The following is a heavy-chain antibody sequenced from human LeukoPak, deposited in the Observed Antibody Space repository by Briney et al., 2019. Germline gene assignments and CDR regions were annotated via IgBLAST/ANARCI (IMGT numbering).Heavy chain of an antibody. D-gene: IGHD3-22*01. CDR3: ARYAAYDGYDY. J-gene: IGHJ4*02. CDR2: ISAYNGNT. Sequence: GASVKVSCKASGYTFTSYGISWVRQAPGRGLEWMGWISAYNGNTNYAQKLQGRVTMTTDTSTSTAYMELRSLRSEDTAVYYCARYAAYDGYDYRGQGTLVTVSS. V-gene: IGHV1-18*01. CDR1: GYTFTSYG.